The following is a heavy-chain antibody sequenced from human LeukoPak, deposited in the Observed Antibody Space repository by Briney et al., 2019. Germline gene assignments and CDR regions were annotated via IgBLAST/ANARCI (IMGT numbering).Heavy chain of an antibody. CDR1: GDSISSSSYY. Sequence: PSETLSLTCTVSGDSISSSSYYWGWIRQPPGKGLEWIGSIHYSGRTYSSLKSRVTLSVDTSKNQFSLKPTSVTAADTAVYYCAKKVESKWFDPWGQGTLVTVSS. CDR2: IHYSGRT. J-gene: IGHJ5*02. D-gene: IGHD1-1*01. V-gene: IGHV4-39*07. CDR3: AKKVESKWFDP.